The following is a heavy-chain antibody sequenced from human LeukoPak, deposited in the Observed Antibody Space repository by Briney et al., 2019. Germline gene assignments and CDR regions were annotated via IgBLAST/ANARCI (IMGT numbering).Heavy chain of an antibody. J-gene: IGHJ4*02. CDR3: ARDKFCSGGSCRPHFDY. Sequence: SGGSLRLSCAASGFTFSSYSMNWVRQAPGKGLEWVSSISSSSSYIYYADSVKGRFTISRDNAKNSLYLQMNSLRAEDTAVYYCARDKFCSGGSCRPHFDYWGQGTLVTVSS. V-gene: IGHV3-21*01. D-gene: IGHD2-15*01. CDR2: ISSSSSYI. CDR1: GFTFSSYS.